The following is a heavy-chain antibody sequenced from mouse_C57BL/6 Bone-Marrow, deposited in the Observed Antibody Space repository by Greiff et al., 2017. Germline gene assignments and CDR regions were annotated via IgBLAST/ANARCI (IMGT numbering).Heavy chain of an antibody. CDR3: ARSCGTDY. CDR2: IDPSDSYT. D-gene: IGHD1-1*02. V-gene: IGHV1-59*01. CDR1: GYTFTSYW. Sequence: QVQLQQPGAELVRPGTSVKLSCKASGYTFTSYWMHWVKQRPGQGLEWIGVIDPSDSYTNYNQKFKSKATLTVDTSSSTAYMQLSSLTSEDSAVYYCARSCGTDYWGQGTTLTVSS. J-gene: IGHJ2*01.